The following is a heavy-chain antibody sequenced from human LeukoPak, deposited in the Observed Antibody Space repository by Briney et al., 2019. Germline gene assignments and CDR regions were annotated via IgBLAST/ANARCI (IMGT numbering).Heavy chain of an antibody. CDR3: ARSGNYYFDP. CDR2: TYYRSKWYN. D-gene: IGHD1-26*01. Sequence: SQTLSLTCIISGDSVSSNSAAWNCIRQSPSRGLEWLGKTYYRSKWYNDYAISVKSRITINPDTSRSQFSLQLKSVTPEDTAGYYCARSGNYYFDPSGQGSLVTVSS. J-gene: IGHJ5*02. V-gene: IGHV6-1*01. CDR1: GDSVSSNSAA.